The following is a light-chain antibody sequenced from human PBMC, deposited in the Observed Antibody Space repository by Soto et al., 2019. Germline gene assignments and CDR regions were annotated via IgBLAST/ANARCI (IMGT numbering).Light chain of an antibody. V-gene: IGKV3-20*01. Sequence: DIVLTQSPGTLSLSPGERATLSCRASQSLTGGYLAWFQQKPGQTPRLLSYSASNRATGIPDRFSGSGSGTDFTLTISRLVPEDFVVYYCQQNGSLPITFGQGTRLEIK. J-gene: IGKJ5*01. CDR3: QQNGSLPIT. CDR1: QSLTGGY. CDR2: SAS.